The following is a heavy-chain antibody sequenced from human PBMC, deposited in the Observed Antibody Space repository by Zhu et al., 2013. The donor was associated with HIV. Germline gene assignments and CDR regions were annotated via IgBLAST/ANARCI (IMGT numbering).Heavy chain of an antibody. Sequence: QERLTQSGTKLTRPGTSVKMSCKASGYTFTSYYVHWVRQAPGHALEWLGEINPRSGGTNYAEKFQGRVVVTSDTAADTVYLDLKGLTSDDTAIYYCSRSTSITLLIYSCHYYYAMDLVGPGDRGRCLL. CDR1: GYTFTSYY. CDR2: INPRSGGT. V-gene: IGHV1-2*02. CDR3: SRSTSITLLIYSCHYYYAMDL. J-gene: IGHJ6*02. D-gene: IGHD1-26*01.